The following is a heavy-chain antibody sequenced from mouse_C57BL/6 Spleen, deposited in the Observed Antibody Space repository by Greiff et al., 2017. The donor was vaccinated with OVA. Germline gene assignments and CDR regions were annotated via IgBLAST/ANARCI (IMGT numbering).Heavy chain of an antibody. Sequence: EVKLMESGGSLVKPGGSLKLSCAASGFTFSDYGMHWVRQAPEKGLEWVAYISSGSSTIYYADTVKGRFTISRDNAKNTLFLQMTSLRSEDTAMYYCARGGYDYDLYAMDYWGQGTSVTVSS. D-gene: IGHD2-4*01. CDR3: ARGGYDYDLYAMDY. CDR2: ISSGSSTI. V-gene: IGHV5-17*01. J-gene: IGHJ4*01. CDR1: GFTFSDYG.